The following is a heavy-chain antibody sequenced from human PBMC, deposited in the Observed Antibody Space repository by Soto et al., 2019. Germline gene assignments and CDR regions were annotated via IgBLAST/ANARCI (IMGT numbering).Heavy chain of an antibody. CDR1: GYTFTDYY. Sequence: QVQLVQSGVEVKKPGASVKVSCKASGYTFTDYYVHWVRLAPGQGLEWMGVINPSGGSTTYAQQFPGRVTMTMDTSTSTVHMELSSLSSDDTVVYYCARPDDYGDPRAPFYNLCQGTLVTVSA. CDR3: ARPDDYGDPRAPFYN. D-gene: IGHD4-17*01. V-gene: IGHV1-46*01. J-gene: IGHJ4*02. CDR2: INPSGGST.